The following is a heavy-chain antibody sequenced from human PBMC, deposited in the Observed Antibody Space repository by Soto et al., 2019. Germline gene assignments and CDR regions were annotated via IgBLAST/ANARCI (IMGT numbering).Heavy chain of an antibody. CDR2: ISGSGGST. Sequence: GGTLRLACAASGFTFSSYAMSWVRHAPGKGLEWVSAISGSGGSTYYADSVKGRFTISRDNSKNTLYLQMNSLRAEDTAVYYGAKDAEPLLWFGELSGYFDYWGQGT. CDR1: GFTFSSYA. CDR3: AKDAEPLLWFGELSGYFDY. D-gene: IGHD3-10*01. V-gene: IGHV3-23*01. J-gene: IGHJ4*02.